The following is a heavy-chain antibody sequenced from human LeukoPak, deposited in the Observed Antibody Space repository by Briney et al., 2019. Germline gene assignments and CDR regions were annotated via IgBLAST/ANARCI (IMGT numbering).Heavy chain of an antibody. CDR2: LSGSGGST. V-gene: IGHV3-23*01. D-gene: IGHD3-10*01. CDR1: GFIFTGYA. CDR3: ARGLYGSGTYGGFDY. Sequence: GGSLRLSCAASGFIFTGYAMSWVRQAPGKGLEWVSALSGSGGSTYYTDSVKGRFTISRDNSKNTLYLQMNSLRADDTAVYYCARGLYGSGTYGGFDYWGQGTLVTVSS. J-gene: IGHJ4*02.